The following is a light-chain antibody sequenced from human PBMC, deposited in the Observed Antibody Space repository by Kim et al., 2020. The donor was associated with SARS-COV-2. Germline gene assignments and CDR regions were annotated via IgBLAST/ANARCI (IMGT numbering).Light chain of an antibody. Sequence: PGERATLSCTASQSVSSRYLAWYQQKPGQAPRLLIYGASSRATGIPDRFSGSGSGTDFTLTISRLEPEDFAVYYCQQYGSSPPWTFGQGTKVDIK. CDR2: GAS. CDR1: QSVSSRY. CDR3: QQYGSSPPWT. J-gene: IGKJ1*01. V-gene: IGKV3-20*01.